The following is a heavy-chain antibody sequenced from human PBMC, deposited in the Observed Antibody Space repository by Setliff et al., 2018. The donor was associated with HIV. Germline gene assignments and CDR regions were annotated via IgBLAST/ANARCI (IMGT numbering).Heavy chain of an antibody. CDR3: ARLPQDVRSSIDF. J-gene: IGHJ4*02. V-gene: IGHV3-74*01. CDR2: INVDGSSI. Sequence: GESLNISCAASGFTFTDYWMHWVRQVPGQGLVWVSRINVDGSSISYADSVKGRFTISRDNAKNTLFLQMNSLRAEDTAVYYCARLPQDVRSSIDFWGQGTLVTVSS. D-gene: IGHD6-6*01. CDR1: GFTFTDYW.